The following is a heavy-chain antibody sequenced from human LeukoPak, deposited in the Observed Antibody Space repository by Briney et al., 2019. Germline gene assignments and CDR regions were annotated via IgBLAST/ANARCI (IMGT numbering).Heavy chain of an antibody. Sequence: PGGSLRLSCTASGFSGSNAWMSWVRQAPGKGLEWGGRIKTKKDGETKDYGAPVKGRFTISRGNSQNKLYLQMNSLQIEDPAVYYCAHVREDVFRFVHWPQDINKHYSYMDVWGVGPTVSVSS. CDR2: IKTKKDGETK. J-gene: IGHJ6*03. CDR1: GFSGSNAW. D-gene: IGHD3/OR15-3a*01. CDR3: AHVREDVFRFVHWPQDINKHYSYMDV. V-gene: IGHV3-15*01.